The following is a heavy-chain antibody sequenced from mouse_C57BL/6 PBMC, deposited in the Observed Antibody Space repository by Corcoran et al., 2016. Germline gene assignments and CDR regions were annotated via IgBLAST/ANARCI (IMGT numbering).Heavy chain of an antibody. CDR1: GYSITSGYY. CDR2: ISYDGSN. V-gene: IGHV3-6*01. D-gene: IGHD6-1*01. CDR3: ARGPPGYFDV. J-gene: IGHJ1*03. Sequence: DVQLQESGPGLVKPSQSLSLTCSVTGYSITSGYYWNWIRQFPGNKLEWMGYISYDGSNNYNPSLKNRISITRDTSKNQFFLKLNSVTTEDTATYYCARGPPGYFDVWGTGTTVTVSS.